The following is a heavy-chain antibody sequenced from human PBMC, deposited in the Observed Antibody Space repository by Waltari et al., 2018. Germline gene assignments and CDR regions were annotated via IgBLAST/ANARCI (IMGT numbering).Heavy chain of an antibody. Sequence: EVQLVESGGGLVQPGRSQRLSCAASGLTFDDYAMHWVRQAPGKGLEWVSGISWNSGSIGYADSVKGRFTISRYNTKNSLYLHMNSLRAEDTALYYCAKDSCSSGYYYGNRAESALDYWGQGTLVTVSS. V-gene: IGHV3-9*01. J-gene: IGHJ4*02. CDR2: ISWNSGSI. CDR1: GLTFDDYA. D-gene: IGHD3-22*01. CDR3: AKDSCSSGYYYGNRAESALDY.